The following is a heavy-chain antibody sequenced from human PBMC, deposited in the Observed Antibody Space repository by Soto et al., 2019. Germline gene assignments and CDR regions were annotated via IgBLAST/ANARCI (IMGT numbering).Heavy chain of an antibody. CDR1: GSTFSSYA. CDR3: AKKVYGDSPYNWFDP. Sequence: PGGSLRLSCAASGSTFSSYAMSWVRQAPGKGLEWVSAISGSGGSTYYADSVKGRFTISRDNSKNTLYLQMNSLRAEDTAVYYCAKKVYGDSPYNWFDPWGQGTLVTVSS. V-gene: IGHV3-23*01. CDR2: ISGSGGST. J-gene: IGHJ5*02. D-gene: IGHD4-17*01.